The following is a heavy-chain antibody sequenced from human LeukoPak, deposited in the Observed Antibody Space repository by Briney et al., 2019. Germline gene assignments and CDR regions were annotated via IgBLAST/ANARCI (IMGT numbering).Heavy chain of an antibody. CDR1: GYTFTGYY. D-gene: IGHD4-23*01. CDR2: INPNSGGT. V-gene: IGHV1-2*02. Sequence: VASVKVSCKASGYTFTGYYIHWERQAPGQGLEWMGWINPNSGGTNYAQKFQGRVTMTRDTSISTAYMELSRLKSDDTAVYYCARSDYGGHPAFDYWGQGTLVTVSS. CDR3: ARSDYGGHPAFDY. J-gene: IGHJ4*02.